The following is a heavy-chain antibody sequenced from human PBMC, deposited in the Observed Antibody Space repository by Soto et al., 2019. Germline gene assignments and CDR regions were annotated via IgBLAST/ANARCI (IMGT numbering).Heavy chain of an antibody. Sequence: EVQLVESGGGLLQPGRSLRLSCAASGFTFADYAMHWVRQAPGKGLEWVSGITWNSGNIGYADYVKGRFTISRDNAKNSLYLQMKSLRAEDTALYYCAKGMTTVMIDAFDIWGQGTMVTVSS. D-gene: IGHD4-17*01. CDR2: ITWNSGNI. J-gene: IGHJ3*02. CDR1: GFTFADYA. CDR3: AKGMTTVMIDAFDI. V-gene: IGHV3-9*01.